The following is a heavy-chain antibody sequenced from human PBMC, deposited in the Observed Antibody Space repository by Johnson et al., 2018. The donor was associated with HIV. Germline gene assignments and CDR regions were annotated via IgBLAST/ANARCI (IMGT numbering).Heavy chain of an antibody. CDR3: ARRAHDAFDI. CDR1: GFTFTNAW. J-gene: IGHJ3*02. CDR2: INSKAEGGTT. Sequence: VQLVESGGGLVKAGGSLRLSCAASGFTFTNAWMTWVRQAPGKGLEWVGRINSKAEGGTTDYAAHVKGRFTISRDNAKKSLYLQMNSLRAEDTAVYYCARRAHDAFDIWGQGTMVTVSS. V-gene: IGHV3-15*01.